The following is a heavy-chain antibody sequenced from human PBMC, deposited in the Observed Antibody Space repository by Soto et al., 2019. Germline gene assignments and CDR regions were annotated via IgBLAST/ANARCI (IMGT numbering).Heavy chain of an antibody. CDR1: GYSITSGYY. D-gene: IGHD2-15*01. V-gene: IGHV4-38-2*01. J-gene: IGHJ4*02. CDR2: IHHTGST. CDR3: AGFVVPASRNSDFDY. Sequence: TLSLTCAVSGYSITSGYYWGWIRQPPGKGLEWMGTIHHTGSTFYNPSLRSRVTLSVDTSKNQFSLRLNSVTVADTAVYFCAGFVVPASRNSDFDYWGQGTLVTVSS.